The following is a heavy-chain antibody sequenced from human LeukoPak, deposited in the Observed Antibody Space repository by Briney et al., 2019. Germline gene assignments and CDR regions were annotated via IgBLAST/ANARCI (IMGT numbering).Heavy chain of an antibody. CDR1: GFTFTNFA. D-gene: IGHD2-15*01. J-gene: IGHJ3*01. CDR3: AKPTPYGTTWAGGFDF. CDR2: MSPSGDT. Sequence: GGSLRLSCAGSGFTFTNFAMNWVRQAPGKGLEWVSSMSPSGDTYYADSVKGRFSISRDASKNTMYLPMSTLRADDTAVYFCAKPTPYGTTWAGGFDFWGQGTMVTVSS. V-gene: IGHV3-23*01.